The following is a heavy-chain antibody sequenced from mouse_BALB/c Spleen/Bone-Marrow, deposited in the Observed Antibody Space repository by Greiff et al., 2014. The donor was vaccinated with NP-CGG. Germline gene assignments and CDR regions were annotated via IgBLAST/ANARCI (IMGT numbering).Heavy chain of an antibody. J-gene: IGHJ1*01. V-gene: IGHV14-3*02. D-gene: IGHD1-3*01. CDR1: GFNIKDTY. CDR3: ARQEFAIYWYFDV. Sequence: EVQLQQSGAELVKPGASVELSCSASGFNIKDTYMHWVKQRPEQGLEWIGRIDPANGNTKYDPKFQDKATITADTSSNTVDLQLSSLTFEDTAVYYCARQEFAIYWYFDVWGAGTTVTVSS. CDR2: IDPANGNT.